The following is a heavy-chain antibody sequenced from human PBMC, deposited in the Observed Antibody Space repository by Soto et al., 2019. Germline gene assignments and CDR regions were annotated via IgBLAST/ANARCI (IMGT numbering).Heavy chain of an antibody. CDR2: INSDESVK. D-gene: IGHD2-2*01. Sequence: EVQLVESGGDVVQPGGSLRLSCAASGFMFSGFWMHWVRQVPGKGLVWVSRINSDESVKAYARSVKGRFTIARDNAKQMLYLQMNSLRTEDTAVYYCARVPNQQAIGPFYVIWGQGTLVTVSS. J-gene: IGHJ4*02. CDR1: GFMFSGFW. CDR3: ARVPNQQAIGPFYVI. V-gene: IGHV3-74*03.